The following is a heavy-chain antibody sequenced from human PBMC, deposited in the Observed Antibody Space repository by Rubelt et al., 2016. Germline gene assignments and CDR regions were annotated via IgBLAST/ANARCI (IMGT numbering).Heavy chain of an antibody. CDR2: IDAGNGNT. V-gene: IGHV1-3*01. Sequence: MHWVRQAPGQRLEWMGWIDAGNGNTKYSQKFQGRVTITRDTSASTAYMELSSLRSEDTAVYYCAAGYYDSSGYYHYYYGMDVWGQGTTVTVSS. CDR3: AAGYYDSSGYYHYYYGMDV. D-gene: IGHD3-22*01. J-gene: IGHJ6*02.